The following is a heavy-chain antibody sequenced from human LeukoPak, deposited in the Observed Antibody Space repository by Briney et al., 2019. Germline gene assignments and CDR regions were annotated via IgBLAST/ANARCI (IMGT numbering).Heavy chain of an antibody. CDR1: GGSVSSGSYY. Sequence: SETLSHTCTVSGGSVSSGSYYWSWIRQPPGKGLEWIGYIYYSGSTNYNPSLKSRVTISVDTSKNQFSLKLSSVTAADTAVYYCASSVGNWNDLDGMDVWGKGTTVTVSS. CDR3: ASSVGNWNDLDGMDV. CDR2: IYYSGST. D-gene: IGHD1-1*01. J-gene: IGHJ6*04. V-gene: IGHV4-61*01.